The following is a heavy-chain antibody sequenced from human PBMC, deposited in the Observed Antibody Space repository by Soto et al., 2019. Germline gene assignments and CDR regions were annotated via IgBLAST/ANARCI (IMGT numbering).Heavy chain of an antibody. J-gene: IGHJ6*02. CDR2: IYYSGST. CDR1: GGSISSYY. CDR3: ARGTYCSSTSCSDYYYYYGMDV. Sequence: PSETLSLTCTVSGGSISSYYWSWIRQPPGKGLEWIGYIYYSGSTNYNPSLKSRVTISVDTSKNQFSLKPSSVTAADTAVYYCARGTYCSSTSCSDYYYYYGMDVWGQGTTVTVSS. D-gene: IGHD2-2*01. V-gene: IGHV4-59*01.